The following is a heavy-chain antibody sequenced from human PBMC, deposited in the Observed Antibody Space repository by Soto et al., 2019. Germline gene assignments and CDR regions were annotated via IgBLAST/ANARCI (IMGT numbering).Heavy chain of an antibody. D-gene: IGHD2-15*01. V-gene: IGHV5-51*01. CDR2: IYPGDSDT. CDR1: GYSFTSYW. J-gene: IGHJ4*02. Sequence: GESLKISCKGSGYSFTSYWIGWVRQMPGKGLEWMGIIYPGDSDTRYSPSFQGQVTISADKSISTAYLQWSSLKASDTAMYYCARSRKLPIQKIHYFDYWGQGTLVTVSS. CDR3: ARSRKLPIQKIHYFDY.